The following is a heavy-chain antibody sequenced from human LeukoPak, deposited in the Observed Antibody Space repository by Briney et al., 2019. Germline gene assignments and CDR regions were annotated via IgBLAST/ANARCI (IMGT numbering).Heavy chain of an antibody. V-gene: IGHV1-2*06. D-gene: IGHD3-16*02. CDR2: INPNSGGT. CDR3: ALRSTITFGGVIVKGDY. J-gene: IGHJ4*02. Sequence: ASVKVSCKASGYTFTGYYMHWVRQAPGQGLEWMGRINPNSGGTNYAQKFQGRVTMTRDTSISTAYMELSRLRSDDTAVYYCALRSTITFGGVIVKGDYWGQGTLVTVSS. CDR1: GYTFTGYY.